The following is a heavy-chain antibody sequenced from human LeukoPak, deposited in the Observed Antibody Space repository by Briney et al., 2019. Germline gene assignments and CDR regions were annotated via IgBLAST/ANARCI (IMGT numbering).Heavy chain of an antibody. CDR3: AVYRSGLCSSTSCFVDY. J-gene: IGHJ4*02. CDR1: GFTFSSYS. Sequence: GGSLRLSCAASGFTFSSYSMNWVRQAPGKGLEWVSSISSSSSYIYYADSVKGRFTISRDNAKNSLYLQMNSLRAEDTAVYYCAVYRSGLCSSTSCFVDYWDQGTLVTVSS. V-gene: IGHV3-21*01. CDR2: ISSSSSYI. D-gene: IGHD2-2*01.